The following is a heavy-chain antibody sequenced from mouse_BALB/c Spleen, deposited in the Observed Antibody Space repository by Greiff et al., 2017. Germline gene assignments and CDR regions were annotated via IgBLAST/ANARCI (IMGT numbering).Heavy chain of an antibody. Sequence: EVQRVESGGGLVQPGGSMKLSCVASGFTFSNYWMNWVRQSPEKGLEWVAEIRLKSNNYATHYAESVKGRFTISRDDSKSSVYLQMNNLRAEDTGIYYCTRGNYEFAYWGQGTLVTVSA. J-gene: IGHJ3*01. D-gene: IGHD2-1*01. CDR3: TRGNYEFAY. CDR1: GFTFSNYW. CDR2: IRLKSNNYAT. V-gene: IGHV6-6*02.